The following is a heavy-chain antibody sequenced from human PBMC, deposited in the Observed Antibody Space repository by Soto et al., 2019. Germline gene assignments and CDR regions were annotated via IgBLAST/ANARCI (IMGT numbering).Heavy chain of an antibody. D-gene: IGHD1-26*01. Sequence: GESLKISCSASGFTFSSYAMHWVRQDPGKGLEYVSAISSNGGSTYYPDSVKGRFTISRDNSKNTLYLQMSSLRAEDTAVYYCVKVPRAFATSYYFDYWGQGTLVTVSS. CDR1: GFTFSSYA. CDR3: VKVPRAFATSYYFDY. CDR2: ISSNGGST. J-gene: IGHJ4*02. V-gene: IGHV3-64D*06.